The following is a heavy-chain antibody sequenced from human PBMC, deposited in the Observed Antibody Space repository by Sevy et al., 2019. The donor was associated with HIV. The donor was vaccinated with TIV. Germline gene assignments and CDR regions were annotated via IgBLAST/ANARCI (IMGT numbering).Heavy chain of an antibody. Sequence: SETLSLTCAVSGFSITTAYYWGWIRQPPGKGPEWIGSLYHSGCTSFNPSLKSRVTISVDTSKNHFSLKLSSVTAADTAVYYCARGDYYDTSGYYSYYFGSWGQGTLVTVSS. CDR3: ARGDYYDTSGYYSYYFGS. CDR1: GFSITTAYY. V-gene: IGHV4-38-2*01. J-gene: IGHJ4*02. CDR2: LYHSGCT. D-gene: IGHD3-22*01.